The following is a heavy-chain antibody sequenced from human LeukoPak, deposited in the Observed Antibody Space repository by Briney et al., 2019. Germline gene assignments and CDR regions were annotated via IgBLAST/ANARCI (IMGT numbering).Heavy chain of an antibody. D-gene: IGHD3-16*02. Sequence: GGSLRLSCAASGFTFSSYGVHWVRQAPGKGLEWVAVISYDGSNKYYADSVKGRFTISRDNSKNTLYLQMNSLRAEDTAVYYCAKDRITFGGVIVSPPDYWGQGTLVTVSS. V-gene: IGHV3-30*18. J-gene: IGHJ4*02. CDR2: ISYDGSNK. CDR1: GFTFSSYG. CDR3: AKDRITFGGVIVSPPDY.